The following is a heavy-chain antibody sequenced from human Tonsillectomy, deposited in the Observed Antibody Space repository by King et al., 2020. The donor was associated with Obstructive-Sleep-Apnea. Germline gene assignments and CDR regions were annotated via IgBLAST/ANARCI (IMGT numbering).Heavy chain of an antibody. J-gene: IGHJ2*01. Sequence: VQLQQWGAGLLKPSETLPLTCAVYGGSFSGYYWIWIRHPPGKGLELIGEINHSGSTISNPALKSRVTISVDTSKNQSSLKLSSVTAADTAVYYCARLSRDWYFDLWGRGTLVTVSS. CDR2: INHSGST. CDR1: GGSFSGYY. V-gene: IGHV4-34*01. D-gene: IGHD2/OR15-2a*01. CDR3: ARLSRDWYFDL.